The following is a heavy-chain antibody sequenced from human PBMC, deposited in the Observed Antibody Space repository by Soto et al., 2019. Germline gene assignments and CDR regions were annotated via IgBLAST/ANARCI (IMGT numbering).Heavy chain of an antibody. CDR3: ARSIVVVPALDY. D-gene: IGHD2-21*02. Sequence: ASVTVSCKASGYTFTSYAMHWVRQAPGQRLERMGWINAGNSNTKYSQKFQGRVTITRDTSASTANMELSSLRSEATAVYYCARSIVVVPALDYWGQGTLSPLL. CDR1: GYTFTSYA. V-gene: IGHV1-3*01. J-gene: IGHJ4*02. CDR2: INAGNSNT.